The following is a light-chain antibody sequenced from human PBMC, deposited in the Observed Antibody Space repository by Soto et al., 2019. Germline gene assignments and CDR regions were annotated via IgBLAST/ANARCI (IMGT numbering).Light chain of an antibody. CDR3: SSFTSNRIYV. CDR2: GVT. CDR1: HNDIGTYDY. J-gene: IGLJ1*01. Sequence: QSALTQPTSVPGSPGQSITISCTGNHNDIGTYDYVSWYQQHPGRAPRLLIHGVTTRPSGISGRFSASKSGLTASLTISGRQPEDEADYYCSSFTSNRIYVFGPGTKLTVL. V-gene: IGLV2-14*03.